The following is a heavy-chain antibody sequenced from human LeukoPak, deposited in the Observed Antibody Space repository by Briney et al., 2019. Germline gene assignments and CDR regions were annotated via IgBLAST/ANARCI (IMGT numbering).Heavy chain of an antibody. CDR2: INPSGGST. CDR3: AREGKGADIVVVPAAMRYYFDY. CDR1: GYTFTSYY. V-gene: IGHV1-46*01. D-gene: IGHD2-2*01. Sequence: ASVKVSCKASGYTFTSYYMHWMRQAPGQGLEWMGIINPSGGSTSYAQKFQGRVTMSRDTSTSTVYMELSSLRSEDTAVYYCAREGKGADIVVVPAAMRYYFDYWGQGTLVTVSS. J-gene: IGHJ4*02.